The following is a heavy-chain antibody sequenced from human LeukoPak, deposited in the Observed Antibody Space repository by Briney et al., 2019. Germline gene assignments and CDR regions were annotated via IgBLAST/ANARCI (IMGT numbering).Heavy chain of an antibody. J-gene: IGHJ5*02. D-gene: IGHD6-6*01. V-gene: IGHV4-4*07. CDR1: GGSISSYY. CDR3: ARDGLEYSFQDP. Sequence: SETLSFTCTVSGGSISSYYWSWIRQPAGKGLEWIGRIYTSGSTNYNPSLKSRVTMSVDTSKNQFSLKLSSVTAADTAVYYCARDGLEYSFQDPWGQGTLVTVSS. CDR2: IYTSGST.